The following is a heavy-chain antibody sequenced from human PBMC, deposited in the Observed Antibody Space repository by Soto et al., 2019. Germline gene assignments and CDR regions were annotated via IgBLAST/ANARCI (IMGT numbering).Heavy chain of an antibody. CDR2: INHSGST. D-gene: IGHD3-3*01. J-gene: IGHJ6*02. CDR1: GGSFSGYY. V-gene: IGHV4-34*01. CDR3: ARVTYDFWSGYYYGMDV. Sequence: SETLSLTCAVYGGSFSGYYWSWIRQPPGKGLEWIGEINHSGSTNYNPSLKSRVTISVDTSKNQFSLKLSSVTAADTAVYYCARVTYDFWSGYYYGMDVWGQGTTVTVSS.